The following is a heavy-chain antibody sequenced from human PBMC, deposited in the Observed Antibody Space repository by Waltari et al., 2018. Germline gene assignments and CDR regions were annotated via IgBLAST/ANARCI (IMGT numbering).Heavy chain of an antibody. CDR3: ASNRDMLG. D-gene: IGHD2-8*01. V-gene: IGHV1-2*06. CDR2: INPNTGET. CDR1: GYSFTAYH. J-gene: IGHJ3*01. Sequence: QVQLVQSGAEVKKPGASVKVSCKTSGYSFTAYHMHWVRQAPGQGLEWMGRINPNTGETTYAQKCEGRVTMTRDTAMSTAYMELNNLTSDDTALYFCASNRDMLGWGQGTMVIVSS.